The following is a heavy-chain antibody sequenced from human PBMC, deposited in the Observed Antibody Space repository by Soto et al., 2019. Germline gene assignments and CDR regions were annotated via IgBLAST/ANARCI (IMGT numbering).Heavy chain of an antibody. J-gene: IGHJ3*02. CDR2: ISAYNGNA. Sequence: QVQLVQSGAEVKKPGASVKVSCKASGYTFTSYGISWVRQAPGQGLEGMGWISAYNGNANYAQRLHGRVTMTTDTSTNTDYMELRSLRSDDTAVYYGALGYCSSTGCHTSDAFDIWGQGTMVTVSS. D-gene: IGHD2-2*02. CDR3: ALGYCSSTGCHTSDAFDI. V-gene: IGHV1-18*01. CDR1: GYTFTSYG.